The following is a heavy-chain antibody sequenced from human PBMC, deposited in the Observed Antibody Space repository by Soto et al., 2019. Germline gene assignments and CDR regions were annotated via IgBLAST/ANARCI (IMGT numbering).Heavy chain of an antibody. CDR3: ARDVPYDYIWAHLIKDDAFDI. CDR2: ISSSSSYI. J-gene: IGHJ3*02. D-gene: IGHD3-16*01. Sequence: EVQLVESGGGLVKPGGSLRLSCAASGFTFSSYSMNWVRQAPGKGLEWVSSISSSSSYIYYADSVKGRFTISRDNAKNSLYLQMNSLRAEDTAVYYCARDVPYDYIWAHLIKDDAFDIWGQGTMVTVSS. CDR1: GFTFSSYS. V-gene: IGHV3-21*01.